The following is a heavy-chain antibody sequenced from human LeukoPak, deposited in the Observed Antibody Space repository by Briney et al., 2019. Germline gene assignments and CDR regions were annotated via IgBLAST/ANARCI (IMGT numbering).Heavy chain of an antibody. CDR3: AKGAMHYYDSSGYNYFDY. CDR1: GFAFSNSW. D-gene: IGHD3-22*01. V-gene: IGHV3-23*01. CDR2: ISGSGGST. J-gene: IGHJ4*02. Sequence: PGGSLRLSCVASGFAFSNSWMHWVRQAPGKGLEWVSAISGSGGSTYYADSVKGRFTISRDNSKNTLYLQMNSLTAEDTAVYYCAKGAMHYYDSSGYNYFDYWGQGTLVTVSS.